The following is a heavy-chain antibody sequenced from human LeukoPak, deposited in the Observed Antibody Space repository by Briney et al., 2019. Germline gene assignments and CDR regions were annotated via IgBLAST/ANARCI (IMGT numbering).Heavy chain of an antibody. Sequence: PGGSLRLSCAASGFTFSSYWMSWVRQAPGKGLEWVANIKQDGSEKYYVDSVKGRFTISRDNSKNTLYLQMNSLRAEDTAVYYCARAPSSGYYGSFDYWGQGTLVTVSS. D-gene: IGHD3-22*01. CDR2: IKQDGSEK. CDR3: ARAPSSGYYGSFDY. V-gene: IGHV3-7*03. J-gene: IGHJ4*02. CDR1: GFTFSSYW.